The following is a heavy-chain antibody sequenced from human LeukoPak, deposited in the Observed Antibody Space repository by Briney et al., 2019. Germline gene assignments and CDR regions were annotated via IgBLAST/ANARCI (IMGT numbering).Heavy chain of an antibody. CDR1: GFTFSSYA. D-gene: IGHD3-10*01. CDR2: VWHDGSNR. V-gene: IGHV3-33*01. Sequence: GGSLRLSCTAPGFTFSSYAIHWIRQAPGQGLEWVALVWHDGSNRYYADSVKGRFTISRDNSKNTVYLQMNSLRAEDTAVYCCARELFGSGSCPDYWGQGTLVTVSS. CDR3: ARELFGSGSCPDY. J-gene: IGHJ4*02.